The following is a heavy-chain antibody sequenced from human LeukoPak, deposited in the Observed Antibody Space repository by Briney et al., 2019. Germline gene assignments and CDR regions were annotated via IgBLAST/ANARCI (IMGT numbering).Heavy chain of an antibody. V-gene: IGHV5-51*01. CDR3: ARGPVLRYFDWFLDY. D-gene: IGHD3-9*01. CDR2: IYSGDSDT. CDR1: GYSFTSYW. J-gene: IGHJ4*02. Sequence: GESLKISCKGSGYSFTSYWIGWVRQMPGKGLEWMGIIYSGDSDTRYSPSFQGQVTISADKSISTAYLQWSSLKASDTAMYYCARGPVLRYFDWFLDYWGQGTLVTVSS.